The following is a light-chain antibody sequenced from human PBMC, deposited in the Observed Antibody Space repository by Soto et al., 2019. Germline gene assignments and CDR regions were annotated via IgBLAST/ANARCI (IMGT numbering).Light chain of an antibody. J-gene: IGKJ1*01. CDR2: GAS. Sequence: DIQMTQSPSTLSASVGDSATVTGRASQSIGTWLAWYQQTPGKAPKLLXXGASSLETAVSSRFSGSGSGTKFTLTSTSLHPDDFATDYGQQYATYSPEWTFGQGTKVDI. CDR1: QSIGTW. V-gene: IGKV1-5*01. CDR3: QQYATYSPEWT.